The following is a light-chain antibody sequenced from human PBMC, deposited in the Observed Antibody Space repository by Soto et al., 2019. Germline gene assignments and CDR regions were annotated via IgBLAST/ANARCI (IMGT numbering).Light chain of an antibody. CDR2: DAS. J-gene: IGKJ3*01. V-gene: IGKV3-20*01. CDR1: QSVSLS. Sequence: EIVLTQSPATLSLSPGGRATLSCRASQSVSLSLAWYQQKPGQAPRLLIYDASKRASGFPARFSGSGSGTDFTLTISRLEPEDFAVYYCQQYGSSPRTFGPGTKVDIK. CDR3: QQYGSSPRT.